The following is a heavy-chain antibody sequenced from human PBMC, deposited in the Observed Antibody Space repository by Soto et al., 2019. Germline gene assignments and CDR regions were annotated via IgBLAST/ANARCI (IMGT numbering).Heavy chain of an antibody. V-gene: IGHV4-34*01. Sequence: QVQLQQWGAGLLKPSETLSLTCAVYGESFSDYYWTWVRQPPGKGLEWIGEVNHSGSTNYNPSLNGGVDVAVDTSKSQFSLKVSSVTVADTAVYYCARPMTPVTRSLGYWGQGTLVTVSS. D-gene: IGHD4-17*01. CDR3: ARPMTPVTRSLGY. CDR2: VNHSGST. CDR1: GESFSDYY. J-gene: IGHJ4*02.